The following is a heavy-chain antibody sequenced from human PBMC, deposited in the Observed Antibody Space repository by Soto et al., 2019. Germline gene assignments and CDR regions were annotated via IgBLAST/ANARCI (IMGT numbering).Heavy chain of an antibody. V-gene: IGHV3-11*01. CDR1: GFTFSDYY. CDR2: ISSSGSTI. D-gene: IGHD4-4*01. CDR3: ARERTDDYSNTNWFDP. Sequence: LRLSCAASGFTFSDYYMSWIRQAPGKGLEWVSYISSSGSTIYYADSVKGRFTISRDNAKNSLYLQMNSLRAEDTAVYYCARERTDDYSNTNWFDPWGQGTLVTVSS. J-gene: IGHJ5*02.